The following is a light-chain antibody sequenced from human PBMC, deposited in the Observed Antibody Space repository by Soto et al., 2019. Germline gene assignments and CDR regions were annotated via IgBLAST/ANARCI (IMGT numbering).Light chain of an antibody. V-gene: IGKV1-5*01. CDR1: QSINGW. CDR2: EVS. J-gene: IGKJ1*01. Sequence: DIQMTQSPSTLSASVGDRVTITCRASQSINGWLAWYQQKPGKAPKLLIYEVSSLESGVPSRFSGSGSGTEFTLTISSLQPDDFATYYCQQYNSYRTFGQGSKVEIK. CDR3: QQYNSYRT.